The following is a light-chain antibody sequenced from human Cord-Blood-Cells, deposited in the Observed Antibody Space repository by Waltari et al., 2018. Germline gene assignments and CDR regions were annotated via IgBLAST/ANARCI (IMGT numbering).Light chain of an antibody. CDR3: SSYAGSNNLVV. Sequence: QSALTQPPSASGSPGQSVTLSCTGTSSDVGGYNYVSWYQQHPGKAPNLMIYEVSKRPSGVPDRFSGSKSGNTASLTVSGLQAEDEADYYCSSYAGSNNLVVFGGGTKLTVL. V-gene: IGLV2-8*01. CDR1: SSDVGGYNY. J-gene: IGLJ2*01. CDR2: EVS.